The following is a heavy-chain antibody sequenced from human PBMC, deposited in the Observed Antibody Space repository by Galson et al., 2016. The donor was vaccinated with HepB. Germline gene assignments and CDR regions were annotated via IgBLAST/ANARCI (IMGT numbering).Heavy chain of an antibody. V-gene: IGHV1-46*02. CDR1: ENTFNNYF. CDR3: ARDRAAAAGIVDGRDV. D-gene: IGHD6-13*01. CDR2: INPSDDNT. J-gene: IGHJ6*02. Sequence: SVKVSCKASENTFNNYFIHWVRQAPGQGLEWMGIINPSDDNTRYAQKFQGRVTMTRDTSTNIVYMELSSLRSEDTAVYYCARDRAAAAGIVDGRDVWGQGTTVTVSS.